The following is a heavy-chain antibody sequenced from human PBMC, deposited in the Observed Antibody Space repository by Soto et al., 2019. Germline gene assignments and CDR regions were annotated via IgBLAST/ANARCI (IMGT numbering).Heavy chain of an antibody. CDR1: GGSISSSSYY. J-gene: IGHJ6*03. V-gene: IGHV4-39*01. CDR3: ARQNQYCTNGVCYIGYYYYYMDV. D-gene: IGHD2-8*01. CDR2: IYYSGST. Sequence: SETLSLTCTVSGGSISSSSYYWGWIRQPPGKGLEWIGSIYYSGSTYYNPSLKSRVTISVDTSKNQFSLKLSSVTAADTAVYYCARQNQYCTNGVCYIGYYYYYMDVWGKGTTVTVSS.